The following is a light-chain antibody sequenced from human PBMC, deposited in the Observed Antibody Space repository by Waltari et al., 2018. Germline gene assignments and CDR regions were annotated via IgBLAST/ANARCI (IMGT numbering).Light chain of an antibody. V-gene: IGLV2-14*01. CDR3: SSYTSSSTLVV. CDR1: SSDVGGYNY. J-gene: IGLJ2*01. Sequence: QSALTQPASVSGSPGQSITISCTGTSSDVGGYNYVSWYQQHPGKAPKLLIYDVINRPSGVVTRCSGAKAGDTASLPISGLQAEDEDDYYCSSYTSSSTLVVFGGGTKLTVL. CDR2: DVI.